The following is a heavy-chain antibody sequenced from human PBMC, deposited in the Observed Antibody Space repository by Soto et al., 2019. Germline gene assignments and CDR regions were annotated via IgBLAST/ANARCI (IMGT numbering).Heavy chain of an antibody. D-gene: IGHD3-22*01. CDR3: ARAAGRSKLLPYYFDP. V-gene: IGHV1-18*01. J-gene: IGHJ5*02. CDR1: GYTFSNYG. Sequence: QVQLVQSGGEVKRPGASVKVSCKTSGYTFSNYGITWVRQAPGQPLEWLGWISLYSDGTNYAQKFQGRVSMTTDTSTTTAYLDLRSLASPDTAVYYCARAAGRSKLLPYYFDPWGQGTLVTVSS. CDR2: ISLYSDGT.